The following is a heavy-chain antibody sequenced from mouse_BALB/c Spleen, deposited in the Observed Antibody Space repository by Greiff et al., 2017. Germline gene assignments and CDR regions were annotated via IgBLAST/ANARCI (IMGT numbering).Heavy chain of an antibody. J-gene: IGHJ3*01. CDR1: GYTFTSYW. Sequence: QVQLQQSGAELARPGASVKLSCKASGYTFTSYWMQWVKQRPGQGLEWIGAIYPGDGDTRYTQKFKGKATLTADKSSSTAYMQLSSLASEDSAVYYCARCYDGYYEGFAYWGQGTLVTVSA. V-gene: IGHV1-87*01. CDR3: ARCYDGYYEGFAY. D-gene: IGHD2-3*01. CDR2: IYPGDGDT.